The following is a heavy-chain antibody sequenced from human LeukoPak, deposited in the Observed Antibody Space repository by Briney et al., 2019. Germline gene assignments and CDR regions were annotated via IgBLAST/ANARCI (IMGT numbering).Heavy chain of an antibody. D-gene: IGHD3-3*01. J-gene: IGHJ4*02. V-gene: IGHV4-39*01. CDR3: ARHLSSHYDFWSGYYRSRYFDY. CDR2: IYYTGST. CDR1: GFTFRNDW. Sequence: GSLRLSCAASGFTFRNDWMSWVRQPPGQGLEWIGSIYYTGSTYYNPSLKSRVTISVDTSKNQFSLKLSSVTAADTAVYYCARHLSSHYDFWSGYYRSRYFDYWGQGTLVTVSS.